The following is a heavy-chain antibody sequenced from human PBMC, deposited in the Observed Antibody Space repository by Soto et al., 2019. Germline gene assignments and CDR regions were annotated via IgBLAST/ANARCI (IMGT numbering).Heavy chain of an antibody. V-gene: IGHV3-53*01. D-gene: IGHD5-18*01. CDR2: IYSGGST. CDR1: GFTVSSNY. CDR3: ARSGYSYGPFDY. Sequence: EVQLVESGGGLIQPGGSLRLSCAASGFTVSSNYMSWVRQAPGRGLEWVSVIYSGGSTYYADSVKGRFTISRDNSKNTLYLPVNSLRAEDTAVYYCARSGYSYGPFDYWGQGTLVTVSS. J-gene: IGHJ4*02.